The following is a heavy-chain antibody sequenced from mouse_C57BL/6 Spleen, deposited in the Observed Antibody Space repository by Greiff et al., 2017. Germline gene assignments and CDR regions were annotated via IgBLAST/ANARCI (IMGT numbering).Heavy chain of an antibody. J-gene: IGHJ2*01. CDR3: ERRRNYYGVDY. Sequence: DVQLVESGGGLVKPGGSLKLSCAASGFTFSDSGMHWVRQAPEKGLEWVADISSGSSTIYYADTVKGRFTISRDKAKNTLFLQMTSLRSEDTAMYYCERRRNYYGVDYWGQGTTVTVAS. V-gene: IGHV5-17*01. CDR2: ISSGSSTI. D-gene: IGHD1-1*01. CDR1: GFTFSDSG.